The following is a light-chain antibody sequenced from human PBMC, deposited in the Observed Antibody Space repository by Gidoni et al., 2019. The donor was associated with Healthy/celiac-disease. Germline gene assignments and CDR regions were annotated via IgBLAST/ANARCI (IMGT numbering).Light chain of an antibody. J-gene: IGKJ3*01. CDR3: QQYNNWLFT. V-gene: IGKV3-15*01. Sequence: EIVMTQSPATLSVSPGERAILSCRASQSVSSNLAWYQQKPGQAPRLLIYGASTRATGIPARFSGSGSGTEFTLTISSLQSEDFAVYYCQQYNNWLFTFXPXTKVDIK. CDR2: GAS. CDR1: QSVSSN.